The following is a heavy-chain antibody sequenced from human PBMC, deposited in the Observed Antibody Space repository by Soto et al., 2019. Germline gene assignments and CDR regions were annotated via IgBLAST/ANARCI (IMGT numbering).Heavy chain of an antibody. D-gene: IGHD4-17*01. J-gene: IGHJ3*02. Sequence: EVQLVESGGDLAQPGGSLRLSCAASGFTLSNFWVNWVRQAPGKGLEWVANIKQGGIEKNYVDSVKGRFTISRDDTKNSPCLQMTNLRAEERAVYCCLVTTSAFDIWGRGTTAPVSS. V-gene: IGHV3-7*01. CDR2: IKQGGIEK. CDR1: GFTLSNFW. CDR3: LVTTSAFDI.